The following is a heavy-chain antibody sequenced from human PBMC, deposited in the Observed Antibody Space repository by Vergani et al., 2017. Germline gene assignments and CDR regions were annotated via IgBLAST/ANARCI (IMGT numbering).Heavy chain of an antibody. CDR2: IYYSGST. CDR3: ARQSTSSDNWFDP. CDR1: GGSISSSSYY. J-gene: IGHJ5*02. V-gene: IGHV4-39*01. D-gene: IGHD2-2*01. Sequence: QLQLQESGPGLVKPSETLSLTCTVSGGSISSSSYYWGWIRQPPGKGLEWIGSIYYSGSTYYNPSLKSRVTISVDTSKNQFSLKLSSVTAADTAVYYCARQSTSSDNWFDPLGQGTLVTVSS.